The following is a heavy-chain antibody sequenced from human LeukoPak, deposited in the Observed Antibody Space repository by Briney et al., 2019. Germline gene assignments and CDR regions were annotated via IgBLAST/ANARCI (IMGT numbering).Heavy chain of an antibody. CDR1: GFTFSSYG. Sequence: PGGSLRLSCAASGFTFSSYGMHWVRQAPGKGLEWVAVIWYDGSNKYYADSVKGRFTISRDNSKNTLYLQMNSLRAEDTAVYYCARDPRPVHESLRFLEWFSLSWFDPWGQGTLVTVSS. CDR3: ARDPRPVHESLRFLEWFSLSWFDP. V-gene: IGHV3-33*01. CDR2: IWYDGSNK. D-gene: IGHD3-3*01. J-gene: IGHJ5*02.